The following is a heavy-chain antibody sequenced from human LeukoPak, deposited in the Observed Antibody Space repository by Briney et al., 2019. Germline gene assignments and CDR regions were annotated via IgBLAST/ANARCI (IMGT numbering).Heavy chain of an antibody. J-gene: IGHJ3*02. CDR3: ARGLILGYCNGGSCPGNAFDI. D-gene: IGHD2-15*01. CDR1: GGSITSYY. CDR2: IYYSGST. Sequence: SDALSLTCTVSGGSITSYYWSWIRQPPGKGLEWMGYIYYSGSTNYNPSLKRRVTISVDTSKNQFSLKLSSVTAADAAVYYCARGLILGYCNGGSCPGNAFDIWGQGTMITVSS. V-gene: IGHV4-59*07.